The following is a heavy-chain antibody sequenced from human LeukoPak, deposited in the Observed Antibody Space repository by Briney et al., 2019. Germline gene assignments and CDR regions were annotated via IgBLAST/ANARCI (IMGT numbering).Heavy chain of an antibody. CDR2: ISGSGGST. CDR1: GFIFSSYA. J-gene: IGHJ4*02. CDR3: ARPPQLPHPFDY. D-gene: IGHD2-2*01. Sequence: GGSLRLSCVASGFIFSSYAMSWVRQAPGKGLQWVSAISGSGGSTFYADSVKGRFTISRDNSKNTLYLQMNSLRAEDTAVYYCARPPQLPHPFDYWGQGTLVTVSS. V-gene: IGHV3-23*01.